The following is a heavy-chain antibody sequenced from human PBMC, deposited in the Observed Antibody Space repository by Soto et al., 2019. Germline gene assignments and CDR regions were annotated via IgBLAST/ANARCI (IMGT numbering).Heavy chain of an antibody. CDR3: SRSLNS. CDR2: INPDGREN. CDR1: GFTFSSSW. Sequence: GWSLRLSCAASGFTFSSSWMDWVRQAPGKGLEWVANINPDGRENHYVGSVEGRFTISRDNARNALYLQISSLTAEDSALYFCSRSLNSWGQGTRVTVSS. J-gene: IGHJ4*02. V-gene: IGHV3-7*01.